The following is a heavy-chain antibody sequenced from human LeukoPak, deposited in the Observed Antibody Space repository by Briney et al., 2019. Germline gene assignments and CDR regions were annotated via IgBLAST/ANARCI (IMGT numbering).Heavy chain of an antibody. CDR3: ARGGSRIAAAGTVNY. CDR1: GGSISSSNYY. Sequence: SETPSLTCTVPGGSISSSNYYWGWIRQPPGKGLEWLGSIYYSGSTYYNPSLKSRVTISVDTSKNQFSLKLASVTAADTAVYYCARGGSRIAAAGTVNYWGQGTLVTVSS. CDR2: IYYSGST. V-gene: IGHV4-39*07. D-gene: IGHD6-13*01. J-gene: IGHJ4*02.